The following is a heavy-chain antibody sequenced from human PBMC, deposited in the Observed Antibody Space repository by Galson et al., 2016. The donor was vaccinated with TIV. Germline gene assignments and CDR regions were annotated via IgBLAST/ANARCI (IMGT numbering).Heavy chain of an antibody. V-gene: IGHV3-9*01. Sequence: SLRLSCAASGFKFDDYAMYWVRQVPGKGLEWVSTITWNSGRVGYAAAVQGRFTISRDNTKSSLYLQMTSLRPEDTSFYYCVNDEWWTRGLFQYWGQGTLVTVST. CDR1: GFKFDDYA. D-gene: IGHD2-8*01. J-gene: IGHJ4*01. CDR2: ITWNSGRV. CDR3: VNDEWWTRGLFQY.